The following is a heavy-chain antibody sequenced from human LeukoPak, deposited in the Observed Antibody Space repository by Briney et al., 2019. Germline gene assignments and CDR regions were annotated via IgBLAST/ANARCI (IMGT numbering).Heavy chain of an antibody. Sequence: GGSLRLSCAASGFTFRNSWMSWVRQAPGKGLEWVGRIKKKSEGGTTDYAAPVKGRFTISRDDSKNTLYLQMNSLKTEDTAVYYCTTAVGGTEDFDYWGQGTLVTVSS. CDR3: TTAVGGTEDFDY. J-gene: IGHJ4*02. V-gene: IGHV3-15*01. D-gene: IGHD1-26*01. CDR2: IKKKSEGGTT. CDR1: GFTFRNSW.